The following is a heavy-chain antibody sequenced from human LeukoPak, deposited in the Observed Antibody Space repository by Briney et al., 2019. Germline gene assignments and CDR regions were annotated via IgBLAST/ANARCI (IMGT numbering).Heavy chain of an antibody. CDR1: GFTFSSYS. J-gene: IGHJ5*02. CDR3: ARGADGVSSNSRGWFDP. D-gene: IGHD2-15*01. V-gene: IGHV3-21*01. Sequence: IPGGSLRLSCTASGFTFSSYSMNWVRQAPGKGLEWVSSISISSSYIYYADPVKGRFTISRDNARNSLYLQMNTLRAEDTAVYSCARGADGVSSNSRGWFDPWGQGTLVTVSS. CDR2: ISISSSYI.